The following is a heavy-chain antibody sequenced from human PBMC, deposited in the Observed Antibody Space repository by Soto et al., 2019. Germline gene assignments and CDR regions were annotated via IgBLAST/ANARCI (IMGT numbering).Heavy chain of an antibody. CDR3: ARFVRSCSATTCPTRADV. Sequence: QVQLQESGPGLVKPSETLSLTCTVSGGFFNSDTNSWSWIRQTPGKRLEWIGFIYSGGSTKNPSLRSRVTMSVDTSKNQFSLKLRSVIVADTAVYHCARFVRSCSATTCPTRADVWGQGITVTVSS. D-gene: IGHD2-2*01. J-gene: IGHJ6*02. CDR1: GGFFNSDTNS. V-gene: IGHV4-61*01. CDR2: IYSGGST.